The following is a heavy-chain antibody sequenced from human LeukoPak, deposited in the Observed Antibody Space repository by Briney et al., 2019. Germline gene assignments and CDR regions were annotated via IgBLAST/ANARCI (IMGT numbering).Heavy chain of an antibody. J-gene: IGHJ4*01. CDR2: IYYSGST. CDR1: GFPINSHSY. V-gene: IGHV4-38-2*02. D-gene: IGHD3-22*01. CDR3: AQVSMIGDLKQSYFDF. Sequence: SETLSLTCSVSGFPINSHSYWGWVRQSPGRGLEWIGSIYYSGSTYYNPSVKSRITVSIDTSKSQFSLRLTSVTAAETAIYYCAQVSMIGDLKQSYFDFWGHGTLVTVSS.